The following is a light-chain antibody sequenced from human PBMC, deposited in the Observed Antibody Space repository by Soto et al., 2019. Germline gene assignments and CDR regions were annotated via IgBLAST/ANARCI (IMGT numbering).Light chain of an antibody. CDR1: SSNIGSNY. V-gene: IGLV1-47*01. CDR3: AAWDDSLSGFYV. J-gene: IGLJ1*01. Sequence: QSVLTQPPSASGTHGQRVTISCSGSSSNIGSNYVYWYQQLPGTAPKLLIYRNNQRPSGVPDRFSGSKSGTSASLAISGLRSEDEADYYCAAWDDSLSGFYVFGTGTKVTVL. CDR2: RNN.